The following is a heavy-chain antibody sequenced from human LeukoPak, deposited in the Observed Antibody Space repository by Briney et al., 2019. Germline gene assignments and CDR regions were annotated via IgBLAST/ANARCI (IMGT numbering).Heavy chain of an antibody. CDR1: GFALSSHW. CDR2: VNRDGSET. J-gene: IGHJ6*02. Sequence: GGSLRLSSAASGFALSSHWMTWVRQVPGRGPEWVANVNRDGSETYYLDSVKGRFTISKDNAKNSLYLQMNSLRAEDTALYHCARNNGMDVWGQGTTVIVSS. CDR3: ARNNGMDV. V-gene: IGHV3-7*03.